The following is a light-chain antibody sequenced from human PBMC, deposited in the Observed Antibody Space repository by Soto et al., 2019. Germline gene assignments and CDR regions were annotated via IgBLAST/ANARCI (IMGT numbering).Light chain of an antibody. CDR3: QQRSNWPIT. CDR1: QSVSSSY. J-gene: IGKJ5*01. V-gene: IGKV3D-11*02. Sequence: EIVFTQSPGTPSLSPGERATLSCRASQSVSSSYLAWYQQKPGQAPRLLIYDASNRAKGIPARFSGSGPGTDFTLTISSLEPEDFAVYYCQQRSNWPITFGQGTRLEIK. CDR2: DAS.